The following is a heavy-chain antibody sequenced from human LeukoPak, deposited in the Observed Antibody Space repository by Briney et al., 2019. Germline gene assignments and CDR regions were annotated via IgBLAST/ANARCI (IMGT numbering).Heavy chain of an antibody. V-gene: IGHV3-23*01. CDR3: AKDPVYGSGQSHPSDY. Sequence: GGSLRLSCAASGFTFSSYAMSWVRQAPGKGLEWVSTVSGNGGITYYADSMKGRFTISRDNSKNTLFLQMNSLRGEDTAVYYCAKDPVYGSGQSHPSDYWGQGTLVTVSS. CDR2: VSGNGGIT. D-gene: IGHD3-3*01. J-gene: IGHJ4*02. CDR1: GFTFSSYA.